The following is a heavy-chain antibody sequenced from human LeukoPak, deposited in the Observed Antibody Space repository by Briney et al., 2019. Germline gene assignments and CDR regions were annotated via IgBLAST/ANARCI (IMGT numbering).Heavy chain of an antibody. D-gene: IGHD3-10*01. CDR1: GYTFTNYA. CDR2: INTNTGNA. Sequence: PGASVKVSCKASGYTFTNYAMNWVRQAPGQGLEWMGWINTNTGNATYAQGFTGRFVFSLDTSVSTAYLQISSLKAEDTAVFYCARSGGSGSYYARYYYYYMDVWGKGTTVSVSS. J-gene: IGHJ6*03. CDR3: ARSGGSGSYYARYYYYYMDV. V-gene: IGHV7-4-1*02.